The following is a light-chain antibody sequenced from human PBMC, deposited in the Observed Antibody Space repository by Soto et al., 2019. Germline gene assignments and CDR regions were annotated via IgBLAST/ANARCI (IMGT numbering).Light chain of an antibody. CDR3: QQANSFPYT. CDR1: QSISSY. V-gene: IGKV1-39*01. Sequence: DIQMTQSPSSLSASVGDRVTITCRASQSISSYLNWYQQKPGKAPKLLIYAASSLQSGVPSRFSGSGSGTDFTLTISSLQPEDFATYYCQQANSFPYTFGQGTTLEIK. J-gene: IGKJ2*01. CDR2: AAS.